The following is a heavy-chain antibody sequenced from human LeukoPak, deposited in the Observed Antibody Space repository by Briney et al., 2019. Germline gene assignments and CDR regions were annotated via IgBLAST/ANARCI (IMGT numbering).Heavy chain of an antibody. CDR3: ARHVPPGIAVAQGFFDY. J-gene: IGHJ4*02. CDR1: GFTFSDYY. V-gene: IGHV3-11*04. D-gene: IGHD6-19*01. CDR2: ISSSGSTI. Sequence: GGSLRLSCAASGFTFSDYYMSWIRQAPGKGLEWVSCISSSGSTIYYADSVKGRFTISRDNAKNSLYLQMNSLRAEDTAVYYCARHVPPGIAVAQGFFDYWGQGTLVTVSS.